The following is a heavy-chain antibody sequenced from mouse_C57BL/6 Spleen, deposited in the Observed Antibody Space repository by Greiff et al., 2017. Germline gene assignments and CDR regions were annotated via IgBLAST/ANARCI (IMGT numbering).Heavy chain of an antibody. CDR2: IYPGSGST. Sequence: QVQLKQPGAELVKPGASVKMSCKASGYTFTSYWITWVKQRPGQGLEWIGDIYPGSGSTNYNEKFKSKATLTVDTSSSTAYMQLSSLTSEDSAVYYCARRRNTYKGDYFDYWGQGTTLTVSS. V-gene: IGHV1-55*01. J-gene: IGHJ2*01. D-gene: IGHD5-2*01. CDR1: GYTFTSYW. CDR3: ARRRNTYKGDYFDY.